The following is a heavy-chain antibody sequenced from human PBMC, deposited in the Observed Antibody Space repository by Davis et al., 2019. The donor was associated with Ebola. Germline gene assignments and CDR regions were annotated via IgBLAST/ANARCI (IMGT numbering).Heavy chain of an antibody. CDR1: GGTFSSYA. CDR2: IIPIFGTA. J-gene: IGHJ4*02. V-gene: IGHV1-69*05. D-gene: IGHD3-22*01. CDR3: ARDGESITMIPGDY. Sequence: SVKVSCKASGGTFSSYAISWVRQAPGQGLEWMGGIIPIFGTANYAQKLQGRVTMTTDTSTSTAYMELRSLRSDDTAVYYCARDGESITMIPGDYWGQGTLVTVSS.